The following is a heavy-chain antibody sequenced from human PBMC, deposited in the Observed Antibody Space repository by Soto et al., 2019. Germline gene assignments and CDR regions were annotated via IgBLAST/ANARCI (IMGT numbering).Heavy chain of an antibody. D-gene: IGHD2-2*01. CDR3: ASDTSLGY. CDR1: GYTFTSFG. V-gene: IGHV1-18*01. J-gene: IGHJ4*02. Sequence: QVQLVQSGAEVKKPGASLKVSCEASGYTFTSFGISWVRQAPGQGLEWMGWLSPYNGNTNYAQKFQGRVTMTTDTSTSTAYMELRSLRSDDTAIYYCASDTSLGYWGQGTLVTVSS. CDR2: LSPYNGNT.